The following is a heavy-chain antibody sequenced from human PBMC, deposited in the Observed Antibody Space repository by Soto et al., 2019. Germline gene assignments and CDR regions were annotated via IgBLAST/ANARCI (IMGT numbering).Heavy chain of an antibody. D-gene: IGHD3-22*01. CDR3: ARASVVVITSAPYYFDY. CDR1: GYTFTSYG. CDR2: ISAYNGNT. J-gene: IGHJ4*02. V-gene: IGHV1-18*04. Sequence: ASVKVSCKASGYTFTSYGISWVRQAPGQGLEWMGWISAYNGNTNYAQKLQGRVTMTTDTSTSTAYMELRSLRSDDTAVHYCARASVVVITSAPYYFDYWGQGTLVTVSS.